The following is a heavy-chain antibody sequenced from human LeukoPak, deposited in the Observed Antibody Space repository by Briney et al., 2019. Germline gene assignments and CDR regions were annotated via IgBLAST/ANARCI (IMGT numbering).Heavy chain of an antibody. J-gene: IGHJ5*02. CDR3: ARGNIALREAAFDP. D-gene: IGHD6-13*01. CDR2: IYTSGST. Sequence: PSETLSLTCTVSGGSISSGSYYWSWIRQPAGKGLEWIGRIYTSGSTNYNPSLKSRVTISVDTSKNQFSLKLSSVTAADTAVYYCARGNIALREAAFDPWGQGTLVTVSS. CDR1: GGSISSGSYY. V-gene: IGHV4-61*02.